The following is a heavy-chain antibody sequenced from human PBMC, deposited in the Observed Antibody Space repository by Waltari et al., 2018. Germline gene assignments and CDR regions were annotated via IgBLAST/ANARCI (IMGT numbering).Heavy chain of an antibody. CDR3: AGHGQQLIDY. D-gene: IGHD6-13*01. CDR2: IYYSGST. J-gene: IGHJ4*02. CDR1: GGSISSYY. V-gene: IGHV4-59*01. Sequence: QVQLQESGPGLVKPSETLSLTCTVSGGSISSYYWSWIRQPPGKGLEWIGYIYYSGSTNYTPSLRSRVPISVDTSKNQFSLKLSSVTAADTAVYYCAGHGQQLIDYWGQGTLVTVSS.